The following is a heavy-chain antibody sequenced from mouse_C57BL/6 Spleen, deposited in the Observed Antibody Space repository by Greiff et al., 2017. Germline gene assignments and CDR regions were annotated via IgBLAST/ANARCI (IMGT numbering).Heavy chain of an antibody. Sequence: QVQLQQSGAELVRPGSSVKLSCKASGYTFTSYWMHWVKQRPIQGLEWIGNIDPSDSETHYNQKFKDKATLTVDKSSSTAYMQLSSLTSEDSAVYYCAREGAGSSYGFAYWGQGTLVTVSA. J-gene: IGHJ3*01. CDR3: AREGAGSSYGFAY. V-gene: IGHV1-52*01. D-gene: IGHD1-1*01. CDR2: IDPSDSET. CDR1: GYTFTSYW.